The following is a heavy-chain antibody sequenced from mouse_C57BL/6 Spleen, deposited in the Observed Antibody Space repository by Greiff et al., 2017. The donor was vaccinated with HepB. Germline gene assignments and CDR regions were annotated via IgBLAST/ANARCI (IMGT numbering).Heavy chain of an antibody. CDR2: IYPGDGDT. V-gene: IGHV1-82*01. D-gene: IGHD1-1*01. J-gene: IGHJ4*01. CDR1: GYAFSSSW. CDR3: ARSGQFITTVVAGMDY. Sequence: VEPGASVKISCKASGYAFSSSWMNWVKQRPGKGLEWIGRIYPGDGDTNYNGKFKGKATLTADKSSSTAYMQLSSLTSEDSAVYFCARSGQFITTVVAGMDYWGQGTSVTVSS.